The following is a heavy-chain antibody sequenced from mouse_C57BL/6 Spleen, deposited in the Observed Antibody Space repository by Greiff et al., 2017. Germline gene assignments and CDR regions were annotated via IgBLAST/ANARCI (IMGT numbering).Heavy chain of an antibody. CDR2: ISSGGSYT. J-gene: IGHJ2*01. D-gene: IGHD2-4*01. CDR3: AREEGLRGFDY. Sequence: EVKLVESGGDLVKPGGSLKLSCAASGFTFSSYGMSWVRQTPDKRLEWVATISSGGSYTYYPDSVKGRFTISRDNAKNTLYLQMSSLKSEDTAMYYCAREEGLRGFDYWGQGTTLTVSS. V-gene: IGHV5-6*01. CDR1: GFTFSSYG.